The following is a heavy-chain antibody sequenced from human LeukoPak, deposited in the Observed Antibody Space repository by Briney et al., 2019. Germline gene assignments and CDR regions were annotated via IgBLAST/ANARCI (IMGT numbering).Heavy chain of an antibody. D-gene: IGHD1-26*01. CDR1: GYTFTGYY. CDR2: INPNSGGT. J-gene: IGHJ4*02. V-gene: IGHV1-2*02. Sequence: GASVKVSCKASGYTFTGYYMHWVRQAPGQGLEWMGWINPNSGGTNYAQKFQGRVTMTRDTSISTAYMEPSRLRSDDTAVYYCARDLMGATDMGAPDYWGQGTLVTVSS. CDR3: ARDLMGATDMGAPDY.